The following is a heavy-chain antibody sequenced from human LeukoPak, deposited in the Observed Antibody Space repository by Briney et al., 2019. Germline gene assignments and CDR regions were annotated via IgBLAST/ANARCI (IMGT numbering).Heavy chain of an antibody. D-gene: IGHD3-10*01. CDR3: ARVKPPRMVRGVIGAFDI. CDR2: IYYSGST. Sequence: SQTLSLTCTVSGGSISSYYWSWIRRPPGKGPEWIGYIYYSGSTNYNPSLKSRVTISVDTSKNQFSLKLSSVTAADTAVYYCARVKPPRMVRGVIGAFDIWGQGTMVTVSS. CDR1: GGSISSYY. V-gene: IGHV4-59*01. J-gene: IGHJ3*02.